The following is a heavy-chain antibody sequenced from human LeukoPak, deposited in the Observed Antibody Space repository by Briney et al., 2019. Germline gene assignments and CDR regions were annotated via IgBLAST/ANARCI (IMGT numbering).Heavy chain of an antibody. J-gene: IGHJ3*02. CDR1: GFTFSSYG. Sequence: GRSLRLSCAASGFTFSSYGMHWVRQAPGKGLEWVAVIWYDGSNKYYADSVKGRFTISRDNSKNTLHLQMNSLRAEDTAVYYCARGGYGDYAFDIWGQGTMVTVSS. V-gene: IGHV3-33*01. D-gene: IGHD4-17*01. CDR2: IWYDGSNK. CDR3: ARGGYGDYAFDI.